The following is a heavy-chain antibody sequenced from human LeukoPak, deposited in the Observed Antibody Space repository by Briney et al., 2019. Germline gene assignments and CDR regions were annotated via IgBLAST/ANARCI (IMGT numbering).Heavy chain of an antibody. D-gene: IGHD3-10*01. V-gene: IGHV3-30-3*01. CDR2: ISYDGSNK. J-gene: IGHJ4*02. CDR3: AKAGEFGDLLQYYFDY. Sequence: SGGSLRLSCAASGFTFSSYAMHWVRQAPGKGLEWVAVISYDGSNKYYADSVKGRFTISRDNSKNTLYLQMNSLRAEDTAVYYCAKAGEFGDLLQYYFDYWGQGTLVTVSS. CDR1: GFTFSSYA.